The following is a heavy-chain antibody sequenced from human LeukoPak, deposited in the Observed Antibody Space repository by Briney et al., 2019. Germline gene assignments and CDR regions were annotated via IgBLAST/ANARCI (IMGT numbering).Heavy chain of an antibody. D-gene: IGHD3-10*01. J-gene: IGHJ3*02. Sequence: GGSLRLSCAASGFTFSSYGMHWVRQAPGKGLEWVAFIRYDGSNKYYADSVKGRFTISRDNSKNTLYLQMNSLRAEDTAVYYCARDTDKKGVRGVAFDIWGQGTMVTVSS. CDR1: GFTFSSYG. CDR3: ARDTDKKGVRGVAFDI. V-gene: IGHV3-30*02. CDR2: IRYDGSNK.